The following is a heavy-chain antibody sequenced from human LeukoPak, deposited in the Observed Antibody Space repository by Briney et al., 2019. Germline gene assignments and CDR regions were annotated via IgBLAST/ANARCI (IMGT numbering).Heavy chain of an antibody. J-gene: IGHJ6*02. CDR3: ARMVVAAGYYYYGMDV. V-gene: IGHV1-69*04. CDR1: GGTFSSYA. Sequence: AASVTVSCKASGGTFSSYAISWVRQAPGQGLEWMGRIIPIFGIANYAQKFQGRVTITADKSTSTAYMELSSLRSEDTAVYYCARMVVAAGYYYYGMDVWGQGTTVTVSS. CDR2: IIPIFGIA. D-gene: IGHD2-15*01.